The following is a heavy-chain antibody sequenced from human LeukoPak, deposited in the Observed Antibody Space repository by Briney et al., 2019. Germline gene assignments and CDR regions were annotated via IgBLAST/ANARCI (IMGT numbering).Heavy chain of an antibody. CDR3: AKVGGRSWFYFDS. CDR1: GFTVSSNY. CDR2: IYSGGST. V-gene: IGHV3-66*02. Sequence: GGSLRLSCAASGFTVSSNYMSWVRQAPGKGLEWVSVIYSGGSTYYADSVKGRLSISRDNSKNTLYLQMNSLRPEDTAIYFCAKVGGRSWFYFDSWGQGTVVTVSS. D-gene: IGHD6-13*01. J-gene: IGHJ4*02.